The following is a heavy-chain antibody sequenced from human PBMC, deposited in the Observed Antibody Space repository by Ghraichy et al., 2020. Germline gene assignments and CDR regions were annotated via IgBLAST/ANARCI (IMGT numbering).Heavy chain of an antibody. CDR3: ARDLPCSSSPHAFDI. D-gene: IGHD6-13*01. CDR2: IYYSGST. J-gene: IGHJ3*02. V-gene: IGHV4-59*01. CDR1: GGSISSYY. Sequence: SETLSLTCTVSGGSISSYYWSWIRQPPGKGLEWIGYIYYSGSTNYNPSLKSRVTISVDTSKNQFSLKLSSVTAADTAVYYCARDLPCSSSPHAFDIWGQGTMVTVSS.